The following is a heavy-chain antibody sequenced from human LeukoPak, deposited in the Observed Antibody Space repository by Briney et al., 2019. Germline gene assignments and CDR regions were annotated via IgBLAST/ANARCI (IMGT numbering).Heavy chain of an antibody. V-gene: IGHV3-30-3*01. CDR2: ISYDGSNK. J-gene: IGHJ3*02. CDR1: GFTFSSYA. Sequence: GGSLRLSCAASGFTFSSYAMHWVRQAPGKGLEWVAVISYDGSNKYYADSVKGRFTISRDNSKNTLYLQMNSLRAEDTAVYYCARARATMVRGVIDAFDIWGQGTMVTVSS. CDR3: ARARATMVRGVIDAFDI. D-gene: IGHD3-10*01.